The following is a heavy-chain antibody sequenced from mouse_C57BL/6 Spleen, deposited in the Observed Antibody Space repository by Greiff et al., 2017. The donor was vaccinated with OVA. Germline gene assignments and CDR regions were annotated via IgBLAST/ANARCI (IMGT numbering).Heavy chain of an antibody. CDR2: IWSDGST. J-gene: IGHJ1*03. D-gene: IGHD1-1*01. Sequence: QVQLKESGPGLVAPSQSLSITCTVSGFSLTSYGVHWVRQPPGKGLEWLVVIWSDGSTTYNSALKSSLSIRKDNSKSQVFLKMNSRQTDDTAMYYCARDTHYYGSSYWYFDVWGTGTTVTVSS. CDR1: GFSLTSYG. CDR3: ARDTHYYGSSYWYFDV. V-gene: IGHV2-6*03.